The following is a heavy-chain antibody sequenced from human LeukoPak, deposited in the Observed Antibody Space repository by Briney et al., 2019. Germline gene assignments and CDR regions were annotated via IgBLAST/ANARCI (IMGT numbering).Heavy chain of an antibody. Sequence: GGSLRLSCAASGFTFSSYEMNWVRQAPGKGLEWVSYISSSGSTIYYADSVKGRFTISRDSAKNSLYLQMNSLRAEDTAVYYCAREGQQLPRGYFGYWGQGTLVTVSS. J-gene: IGHJ4*02. CDR2: ISSSGSTI. CDR3: AREGQQLPRGYFGY. D-gene: IGHD6-13*01. V-gene: IGHV3-48*03. CDR1: GFTFSSYE.